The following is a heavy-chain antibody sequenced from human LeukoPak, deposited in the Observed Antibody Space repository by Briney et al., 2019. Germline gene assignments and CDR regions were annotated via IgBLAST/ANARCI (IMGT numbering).Heavy chain of an antibody. D-gene: IGHD3-22*01. CDR2: INPSGGTT. V-gene: IGHV1-46*01. Sequence: ASVKVSCKASGYTFTSYYMHWVRQAPGQGLEWMGIINPSGGTTRHAQRFQGRVTMTRDTSTSTVYMELSSLRSEDTAVYYCASNTGSDSSGYAYWGQGTLVTVSS. CDR1: GYTFTSYY. J-gene: IGHJ4*02. CDR3: ASNTGSDSSGYAY.